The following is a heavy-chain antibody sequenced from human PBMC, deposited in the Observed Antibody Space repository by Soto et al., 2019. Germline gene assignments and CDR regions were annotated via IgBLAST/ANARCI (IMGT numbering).Heavy chain of an antibody. CDR3: ARGFTYYDSSGTSYYFDY. V-gene: IGHV1-69*13. Sequence: GASVKVSCKASGGTFSSYAISWVRQAPGQGLEWMGGIIPIFGTANYAQKFQGRVTITADESTSTAYMELSSLRSEDTAVYYCARGFTYYDSSGTSYYFDYWGQGTLVTVS. CDR2: IIPIFGTA. CDR1: GGTFSSYA. D-gene: IGHD3-22*01. J-gene: IGHJ4*02.